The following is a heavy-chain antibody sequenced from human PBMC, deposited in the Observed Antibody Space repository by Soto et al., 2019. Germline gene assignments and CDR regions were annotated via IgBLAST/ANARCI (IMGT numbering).Heavy chain of an antibody. V-gene: IGHV3-21*01. D-gene: IGHD3-9*01. Sequence: EVQLVESGGGLVKPGGSLRLSCAASGFTFSSYSMNWVRQAPGKGLEWVSSISSSSSYIYYADSVKGRFTISRDNAKNSLYLQMNSLRDEDTAVYYCARDLPYDIKELPTYFDYWGQGTLVTVSS. CDR1: GFTFSSYS. CDR2: ISSSSSYI. J-gene: IGHJ4*02. CDR3: ARDLPYDIKELPTYFDY.